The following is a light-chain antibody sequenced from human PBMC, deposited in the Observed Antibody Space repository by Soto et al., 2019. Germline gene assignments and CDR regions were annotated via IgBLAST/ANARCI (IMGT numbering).Light chain of an antibody. V-gene: IGKV1-5*01. J-gene: IGKJ4*02. Sequence: PTLPSXXPEEGATVXXRASQRIGDRLAWYQHEPGQVPKLLIYDTSTVESGVPTGFIGSRYGTEPSLALPSLLSEPFAAYYSHRYNTYPLTFGEGHKVDIK. CDR2: DTS. CDR3: HRYNTYPLT. CDR1: QRIGDR.